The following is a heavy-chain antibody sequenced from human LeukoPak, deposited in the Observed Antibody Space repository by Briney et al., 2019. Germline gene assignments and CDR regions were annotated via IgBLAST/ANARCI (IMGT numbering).Heavy chain of an antibody. V-gene: IGHV3-30*18. D-gene: IGHD1-14*01. CDR3: AKRGYKGDHYFDY. J-gene: IGHJ4*02. Sequence: GGSLRLSCAASGFKFRVYGMHWVRQAPGKGLEWVAAVSFEGSNDYYADSVKGRFTISRDNSRNTMYLQMNSLRAEDTAVYYCAKRGYKGDHYFDYWGQGALVTVSS. CDR2: VSFEGSND. CDR1: GFKFRVYG.